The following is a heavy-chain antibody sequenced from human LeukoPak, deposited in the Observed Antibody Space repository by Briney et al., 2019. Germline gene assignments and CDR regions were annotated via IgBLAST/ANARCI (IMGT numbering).Heavy chain of an antibody. J-gene: IGHJ5*02. Sequence: SQTLSLACAVSGGSISSGGYSWSWIRQPPGKGLEWIGYIYHSGSTYYNPSLKSRVTISVDRSKNQFSLKLSSVTAADTAVYYCARVCDGLGTGPYNWFDPWGQGTLVTVSS. CDR2: IYHSGST. V-gene: IGHV4-30-2*01. D-gene: IGHD5-24*01. CDR3: ARVCDGLGTGPYNWFDP. CDR1: GGSISSGGYS.